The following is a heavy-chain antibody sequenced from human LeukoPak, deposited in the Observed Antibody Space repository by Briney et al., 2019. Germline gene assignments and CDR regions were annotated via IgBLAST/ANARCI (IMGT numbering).Heavy chain of an antibody. V-gene: IGHV3-72*01. D-gene: IGHD2-21*02. J-gene: IGHJ3*02. CDR2: TRNKANSYTT. CDR3: ARGWLSGDWRTFDI. Sequence: GGSLRLSCTTSGFNFRAYWMGWVRQAPGKGLEWVGRTRNKANSYTTEYAASVKGRFTISRDDSKNSLYLQMNSLKTEDTAVYYCARGWLSGDWRTFDIWGQGTMVTVSS. CDR1: GFNFRAYW.